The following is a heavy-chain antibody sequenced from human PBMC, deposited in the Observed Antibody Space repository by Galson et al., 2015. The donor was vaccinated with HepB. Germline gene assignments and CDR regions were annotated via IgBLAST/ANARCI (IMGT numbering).Heavy chain of an antibody. D-gene: IGHD5-24*01. CDR2: ISAYNGNT. J-gene: IGHJ6*03. V-gene: IGHV1-18*01. Sequence: SVKVSCKASGYTFTSYGISWVRQAPGQGLEWMGWISAYNGNTNYAQKLQGRVTMTTDTSTSTAYMELRSLRSDDTAVYYCARGRGRLQLVSYYYYYYMDVWGKGTTVTVSS. CDR3: ARGRGRLQLVSYYYYYYMDV. CDR1: GYTFTSYG.